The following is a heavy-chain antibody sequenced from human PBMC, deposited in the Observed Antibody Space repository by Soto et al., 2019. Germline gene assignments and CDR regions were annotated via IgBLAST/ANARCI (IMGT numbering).Heavy chain of an antibody. V-gene: IGHV1-18*01. CDR1: GYTFTSYG. CDR3: AKMALSTKKGGTWFDP. CDR2: ISPYDGNT. J-gene: IGHJ5*02. Sequence: ASVKVSCKASGYTFTSYGISWVRQAPGQGLEWMGWISPYDGNTNYAQKFQGRVTMTADTSTDTAYMELSSLRSEDTAVYYCAKMALSTKKGGTWFDPWGQGTLVTVSS. D-gene: IGHD1-1*01.